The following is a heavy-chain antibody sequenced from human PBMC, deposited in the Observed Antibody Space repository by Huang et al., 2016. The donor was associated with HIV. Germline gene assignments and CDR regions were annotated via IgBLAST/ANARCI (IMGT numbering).Heavy chain of an antibody. CDR2: ISPSSSFI. CDR3: VKDRGQQLSPFDS. Sequence: EVQLVDSGGGLVKPGGSLRLSCAASGFSFDSFNMFWVRQTPAKGLQWVASISPSSSFIEDADSVKGRFSISRDNAKNSLYLQMNSLRGEDTAVYYCVKDRGQQLSPFDSWGQGTLVTVSS. D-gene: IGHD6-13*01. V-gene: IGHV3-21*01. J-gene: IGHJ4*02. CDR1: GFSFDSFN.